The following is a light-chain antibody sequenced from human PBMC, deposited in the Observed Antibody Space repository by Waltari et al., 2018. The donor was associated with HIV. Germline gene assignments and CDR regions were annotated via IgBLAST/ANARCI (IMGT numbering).Light chain of an antibody. CDR3: SSYTSTYV. J-gene: IGLJ1*01. V-gene: IGLV2-14*01. Sequence: QSALTQPASVSGSPGQSITIYCTGTSSDVGGYNYVSWYQQHPGKAPQLLIYDVSNRPSGVSTRFSGSQCGNTASLTISGLQAEDEADYYCSSYTSTYVFGTGTKVTVL. CDR1: SSDVGGYNY. CDR2: DVS.